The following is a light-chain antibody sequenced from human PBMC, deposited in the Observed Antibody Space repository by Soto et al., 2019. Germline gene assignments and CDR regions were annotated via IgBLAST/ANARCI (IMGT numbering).Light chain of an antibody. J-gene: IGLJ1*01. Sequence: QSVLTQPPSASGTPGQRATFSCSGSSSNIGTNAVSWYQQLPGAAPKLLIKSNDQRPSGVPDRFSGSKSGASASLAIRGLQSEDEADYYCAAWDDSLNGYVFGTGTKLTVL. CDR1: SSNIGTNA. CDR2: SND. V-gene: IGLV1-44*01. CDR3: AAWDDSLNGYV.